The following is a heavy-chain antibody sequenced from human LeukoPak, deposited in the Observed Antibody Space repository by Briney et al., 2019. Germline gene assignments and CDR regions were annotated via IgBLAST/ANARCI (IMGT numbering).Heavy chain of an antibody. V-gene: IGHV3-66*01. CDR2: IYSGGST. Sequence: GGSLRLSCAASGFTVSRNYMSWVRQAPGKGLEWVSVIYSGGSTYYADSVKGRFTISRDNSKNTLYLQMNSLRAEDSAVYYCARGEYNWNYVFDYWGQGTLVSVSS. CDR1: GFTVSRNY. CDR3: ARGEYNWNYVFDY. J-gene: IGHJ4*02. D-gene: IGHD1-7*01.